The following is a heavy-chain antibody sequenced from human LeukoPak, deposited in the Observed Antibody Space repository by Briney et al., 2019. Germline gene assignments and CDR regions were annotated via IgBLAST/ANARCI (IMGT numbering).Heavy chain of an antibody. Sequence: PSQTLSLTCTVSGGSISSGGYYWSWIRQHPGKGLEWIGYIYYSGSTYYNPSLKSRVTISVDTSKNQFSLKLSSVTAADTAVYYCARVSVVPATLFDYWGQGTLVTVSS. D-gene: IGHD2-2*01. V-gene: IGHV4-31*03. CDR1: GGSISSGGYY. CDR2: IYYSGST. CDR3: ARVSVVPATLFDY. J-gene: IGHJ4*02.